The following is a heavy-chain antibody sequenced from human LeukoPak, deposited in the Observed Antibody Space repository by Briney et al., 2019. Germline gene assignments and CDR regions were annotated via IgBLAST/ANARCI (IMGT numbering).Heavy chain of an antibody. J-gene: IGHJ4*02. CDR2: IYYSGST. CDR3: ARGGSGWFNVDY. D-gene: IGHD6-19*01. V-gene: IGHV4-59*01. CDR1: GGSISSYY. Sequence: SETLSLTCTVSGGSISSYYWSWIRQPPGKGLEWIGYIYYSGSTNYSPSLKSRVTISVDSSKNQFSLKLSSVTAADTAVYYCARGGSGWFNVDYWGQGTLVTVSS.